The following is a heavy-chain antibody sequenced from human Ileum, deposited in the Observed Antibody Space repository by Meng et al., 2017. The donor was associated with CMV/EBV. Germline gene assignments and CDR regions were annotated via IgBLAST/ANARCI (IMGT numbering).Heavy chain of an antibody. CDR3: AKDDGDAFDI. D-gene: IGHD5-24*01. V-gene: IGHV3-30*02. CDR1: GFTFSSYA. Sequence: GESLKISCAASGFTFSSYAMHWVRQAPGKGLEWVAFIRYDGSNKYYADSVKGRFTISRDNSKNTLYLQMNSLRAEDTAVYYCAKDDGDAFDIWGQGTMVTVSS. CDR2: IRYDGSNK. J-gene: IGHJ3*02.